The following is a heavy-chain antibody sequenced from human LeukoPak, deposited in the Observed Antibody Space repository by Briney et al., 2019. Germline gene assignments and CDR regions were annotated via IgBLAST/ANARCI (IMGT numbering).Heavy chain of an antibody. V-gene: IGHV4-4*02. CDR3: ARVISYGDYGDY. Sequence: TSETLSLTCAVSSGSIFSSNWWSWVRQPPGKGLEWIGSIYYSGSTYYNPSLKSRVTISVDTSKNQFSLKLSSVTAADTAVYYCARVISYGDYGDYWGQGTLVTVSS. J-gene: IGHJ4*02. CDR1: SGSIFSSNW. CDR2: IYYSGST. D-gene: IGHD4-17*01.